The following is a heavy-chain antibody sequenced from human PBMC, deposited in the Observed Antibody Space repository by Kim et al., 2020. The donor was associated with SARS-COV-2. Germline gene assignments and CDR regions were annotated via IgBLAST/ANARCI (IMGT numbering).Heavy chain of an antibody. CDR3: ARASSSWYGMDV. J-gene: IGHJ6*02. Sequence: NYNPSRKSRVTISVDTSKNQFSLKLSSVTAADTAVYYCARASSSWYGMDVWGQGTTVTVSS. D-gene: IGHD6-13*01. V-gene: IGHV4-59*01.